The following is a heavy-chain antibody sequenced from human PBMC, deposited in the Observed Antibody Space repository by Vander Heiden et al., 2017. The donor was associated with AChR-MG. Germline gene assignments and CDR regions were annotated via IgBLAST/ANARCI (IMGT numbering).Heavy chain of an antibody. V-gene: IGHV2-70*04. J-gene: IGHJ4*02. Sequence: QVTLKESGPALVKPTQTLTLTCTFSGFSLSTSGMRVSWIRQPPGKALEWLARIEWDDDKFYSTSLKTRLTISKDTAKNQVVLTMTNMDPVDTATYYCARIGSGSSSEDYWGQGTLVTVSS. CDR1: GFSLSTSGMR. CDR3: ARIGSGSSSEDY. CDR2: IEWDDDK. D-gene: IGHD1-26*01.